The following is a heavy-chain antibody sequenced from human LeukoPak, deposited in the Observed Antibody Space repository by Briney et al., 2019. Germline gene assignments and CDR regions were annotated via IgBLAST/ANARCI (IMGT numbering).Heavy chain of an antibody. Sequence: PSETLSLTCTVSGGSISSYYWSWIRQPPGKGLEWIGYIYYSGSTNYNPSLKSRLTISVDTSKNQFSLKLSSVTAADTAVYYCARAPSYYYLDVWGKGTMVTVSS. J-gene: IGHJ6*03. V-gene: IGHV4-59*01. CDR2: IYYSGST. CDR3: ARAPSYYYLDV. CDR1: GGSISSYY.